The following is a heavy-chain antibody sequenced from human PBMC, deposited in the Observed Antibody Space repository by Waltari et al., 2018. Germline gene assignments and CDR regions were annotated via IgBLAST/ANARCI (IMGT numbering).Heavy chain of an antibody. CDR2: IYYSGST. CDR3: ARDPGGEYYFDY. CDR1: GGSISSYY. Sequence: QVQLQESGPGLVKPSETLSLTCTVSGGSISSYYWSWIRQPPGKGLEWIGYIYYSGSTNYNPSLKSRVTISVDTSKNQFSLKLSSVTAADTAVYYCARDPGGEYYFDYWGQGTLVTVSS. D-gene: IGHD3-16*01. J-gene: IGHJ4*02. V-gene: IGHV4-59*01.